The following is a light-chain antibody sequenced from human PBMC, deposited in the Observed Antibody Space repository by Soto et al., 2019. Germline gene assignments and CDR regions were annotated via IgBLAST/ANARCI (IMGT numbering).Light chain of an antibody. V-gene: IGKV2-28*01. CDR2: LGS. Sequence: DIVMTQSPLSLPVIPGEPASISCRSSQSLLHSNGYNYLDWYLQKPGQSPQLLIYLGSNRASGVPDRFSGSGSGTDFILKISRVEAEDVGVYYCMQALQAPYTFGQGTKREIK. CDR1: QSLLHSNGYNY. J-gene: IGKJ2*01. CDR3: MQALQAPYT.